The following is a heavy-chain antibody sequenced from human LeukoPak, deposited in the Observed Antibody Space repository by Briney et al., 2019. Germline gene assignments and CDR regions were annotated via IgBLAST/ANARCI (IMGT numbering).Heavy chain of an antibody. J-gene: IGHJ3*02. V-gene: IGHV4-59*08. Sequence: KTSETLSLTCTVSGGSISSYYWSWIRQPPGKGLEWIGYIYYSGSTNYNPSLKSRVTISVDTSKNQFSLKLSSVTAADTAVYYCARHRPLNYDILTGYYMRDAFDIWGQGTMVTVSS. CDR3: ARHRPLNYDILTGYYMRDAFDI. D-gene: IGHD3-9*01. CDR1: GGSISSYY. CDR2: IYYSGST.